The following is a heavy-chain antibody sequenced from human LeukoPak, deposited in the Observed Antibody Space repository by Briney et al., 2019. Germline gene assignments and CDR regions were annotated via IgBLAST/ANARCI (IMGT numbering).Heavy chain of an antibody. Sequence: HPGGSLRLSCAASGFTFSSYWMHWVRQAPGKGLVWVSRINSDGSSTSYADSVKGRFTISRDNAKNTLYLQMNSLRAEDTAVYYCARDSREYYYGSGSYSPSDAFDIWGQGTMVTVSS. J-gene: IGHJ3*02. CDR3: ARDSREYYYGSGSYSPSDAFDI. D-gene: IGHD3-10*01. CDR1: GFTFSSYW. V-gene: IGHV3-74*01. CDR2: INSDGSST.